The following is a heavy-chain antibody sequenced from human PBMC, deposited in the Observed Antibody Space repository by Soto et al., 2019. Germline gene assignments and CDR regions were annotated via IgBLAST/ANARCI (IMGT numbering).Heavy chain of an antibody. V-gene: IGHV3-23*01. Sequence: GGSLRLSCAASGFTFSSYAMSWVRQAPGKGLEWVSAISGSGGSTYYADSVKGRFTISRDNSKNTLYLQMNSLRADDTAVYYCAKDRNYYDSSGSDYWGQGTLVTVSS. D-gene: IGHD3-22*01. CDR3: AKDRNYYDSSGSDY. J-gene: IGHJ4*02. CDR1: GFTFSSYA. CDR2: ISGSGGST.